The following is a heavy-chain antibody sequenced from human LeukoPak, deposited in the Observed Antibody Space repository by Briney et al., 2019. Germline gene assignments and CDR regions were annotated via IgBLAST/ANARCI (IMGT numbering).Heavy chain of an antibody. J-gene: IGHJ4*02. CDR2: MNYRGST. CDR1: GDSISSYY. CDR3: ARAERGSGYGYYYFDY. D-gene: IGHD3-3*01. V-gene: IGHV4-59*01. Sequence: SETLSLTCTVSGDSISSYYWSWIRQPPGKGLEWIGYMNYRGSTNYNPSLKSRVTMSVDTSKNQFSLKLSSVTAADTAVYYCARAERGSGYGYYYFDYWGQGTLVPVSS.